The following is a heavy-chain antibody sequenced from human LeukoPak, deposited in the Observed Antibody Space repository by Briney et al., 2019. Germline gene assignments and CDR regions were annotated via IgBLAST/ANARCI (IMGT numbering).Heavy chain of an antibody. Sequence: GASVKVSCKASGGTFSSYAISWVRQAPGQGLEWMGGITPIFGTANYAQKFQGRVTITADESTSTAYMELSSLRSEDTAVYYCARGPERGDYDSSGHPPGFFGWGQGTLVTVSS. CDR3: ARGPERGDYDSSGHPPGFFG. J-gene: IGHJ4*02. CDR2: ITPIFGTA. CDR1: GGTFSSYA. D-gene: IGHD3-22*01. V-gene: IGHV1-69*13.